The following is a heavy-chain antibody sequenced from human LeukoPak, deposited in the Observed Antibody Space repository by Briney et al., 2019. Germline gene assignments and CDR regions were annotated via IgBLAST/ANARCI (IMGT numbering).Heavy chain of an antibody. J-gene: IGHJ3*02. V-gene: IGHV3-23*01. CDR3: AKEQSTAGAFDI. Sequence: GGSLRLSCAASGFTVSSNTMNWVRQAPGKGLEWLSGISPRGGGTYYADSVKGRFTISRDDSKNTLSLQMNSLTVEDTAVYYCAKEQSTAGAFDIWGQGTMVTVSS. CDR2: ISPRGGGT. D-gene: IGHD2-2*01. CDR1: GFTVSSNT.